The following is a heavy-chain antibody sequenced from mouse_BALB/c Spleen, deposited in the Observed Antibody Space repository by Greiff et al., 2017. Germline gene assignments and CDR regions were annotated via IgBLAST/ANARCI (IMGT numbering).Heavy chain of an antibody. D-gene: IGHD1-1*01. CDR3: TREGITTAFDY. Sequence: EVQLQQSGTVLARPGASVKMSCKASGYTFTSYWMHWVKQRPGQGLEWIGAIYPGTSDTSYNQKFKGKAKLTAVTSTSTAYMELSSLTNEDSAVYYCTREGITTAFDYWGQGTTLTGSS. CDR2: IYPGTSDT. V-gene: IGHV1-5*01. J-gene: IGHJ2*01. CDR1: GYTFTSYW.